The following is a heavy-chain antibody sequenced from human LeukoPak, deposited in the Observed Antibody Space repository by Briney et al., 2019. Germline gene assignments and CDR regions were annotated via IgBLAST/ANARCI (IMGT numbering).Heavy chain of an antibody. Sequence: GRSLRLSCAASGFTFSSYGMHWVRQAPGKGLEWVAIIWYDGSNKYYADSVKGRFTISRDNSKNTLYLQMSSLRAEDTAVYYCARDGIAAAGTQGYWGQGTLVTVSS. D-gene: IGHD6-13*01. CDR1: GFTFSSYG. CDR3: ARDGIAAAGTQGY. CDR2: IWYDGSNK. V-gene: IGHV3-33*01. J-gene: IGHJ4*02.